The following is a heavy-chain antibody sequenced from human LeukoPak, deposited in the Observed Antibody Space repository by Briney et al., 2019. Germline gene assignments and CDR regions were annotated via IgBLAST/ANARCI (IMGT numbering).Heavy chain of an antibody. J-gene: IGHJ3*02. CDR2: ISSSSSYI. CDR1: GFTFSSYS. CDR3: AKGIVGATGRSDAFDI. Sequence: GGSLRLSCAASGFTFSSYSMNWVRQAPGRGLEWVSSISSSSSYIYYADSVKGRFTISRDNAKNSLYLQMNSLRAEDMALYYCAKGIVGATGRSDAFDIWGQGTMVTVSS. D-gene: IGHD1-26*01. V-gene: IGHV3-21*04.